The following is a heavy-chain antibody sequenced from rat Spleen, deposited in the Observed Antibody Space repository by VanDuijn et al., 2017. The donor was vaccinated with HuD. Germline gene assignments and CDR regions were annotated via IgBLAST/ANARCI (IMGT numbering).Heavy chain of an antibody. CDR3: ARHGLGEDY. D-gene: IGHD5-1*01. V-gene: IGHV5-29*01. CDR1: GFTFSNYG. J-gene: IGHJ2*01. CDR2: ISYDGSST. Sequence: EVQLVESGGGLVQPGRSLKLSCAASGFTFSNYGMAWVRQAPTKGLEWVATISYDGSSTYYRDSVKGRFTISRDNAKRTIYLQMDSLRSEDTATYYWARHGLGEDYWGQGVMVTVSS.